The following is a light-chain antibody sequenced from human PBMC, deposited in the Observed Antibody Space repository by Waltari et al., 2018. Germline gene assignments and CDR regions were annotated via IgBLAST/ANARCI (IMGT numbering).Light chain of an antibody. CDR3: QQAKSFPIT. J-gene: IGKJ3*01. Sequence: DIQMTQSPSSVSASIGDRVTITCRASQDIGNRLAWYQKKPGKAPNLLIYGTSSLQTGVPSRFSGSGSGTEVTLTISSLQPEDFATYYCQQAKSFPITFGPGTKVDIK. V-gene: IGKV1-12*01. CDR1: QDIGNR. CDR2: GTS.